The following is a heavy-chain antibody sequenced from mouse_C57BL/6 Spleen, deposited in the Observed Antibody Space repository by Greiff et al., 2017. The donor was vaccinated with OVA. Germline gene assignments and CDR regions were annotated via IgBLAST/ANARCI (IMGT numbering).Heavy chain of an antibody. J-gene: IGHJ3*01. CDR2: ISYDGSN. CDR3: ARSNDGYWFAY. Sequence: DVKLVESGPGLVKPSQSLSLTCSVTGYSITSGYYWNWIRQFPGNKLEWMGYISYDGSNNYNPSLKNRISITRDTSKNQFFLKLNSVTTEDTATYYCARSNDGYWFAYWGQGTLVTVSA. D-gene: IGHD2-3*01. V-gene: IGHV3-6*01. CDR1: GYSITSGYY.